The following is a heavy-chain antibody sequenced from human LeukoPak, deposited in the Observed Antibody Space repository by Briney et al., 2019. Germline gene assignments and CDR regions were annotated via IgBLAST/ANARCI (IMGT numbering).Heavy chain of an antibody. CDR2: IRYDGSNK. J-gene: IGHJ4*02. CDR3: AKDLKHSYYFVY. D-gene: IGHD3-3*02. V-gene: IGHV3-30*02. CDR1: GFTVSSYG. Sequence: GGSLRLSCAASGFTVSSYGMHWVRQAPGKGLEWVAFIRYDGSNKYYADSVKGRFTITRDNSKYTLYVQMNSLRGEDTAVYYCAKDLKHSYYFVYWGQGTLVTVSS.